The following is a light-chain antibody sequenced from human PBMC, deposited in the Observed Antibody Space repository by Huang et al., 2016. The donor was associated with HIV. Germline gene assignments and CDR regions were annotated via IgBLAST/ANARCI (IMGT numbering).Light chain of an antibody. CDR3: QQYNNWPLT. Sequence: EIVMTQSPATLSVSPGQRATLSCRASQSVSDNLAWYQQKPGQAPRLLSYDASTRATVIPARFSGSGSGTEFSLTISSLQSEDFALYHCQQYNNWPLTFGGGTKVEIK. V-gene: IGKV3-15*01. CDR1: QSVSDN. J-gene: IGKJ4*01. CDR2: DAS.